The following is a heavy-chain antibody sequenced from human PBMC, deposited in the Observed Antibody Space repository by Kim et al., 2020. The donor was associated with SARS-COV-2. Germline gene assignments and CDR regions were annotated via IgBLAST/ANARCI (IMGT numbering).Heavy chain of an antibody. CDR3: ARGSVGWSGYYDY. J-gene: IGHJ4*02. D-gene: IGHD3-3*01. Sequence: YAGSVKGRFTISRDNSKNTLYLQMNSLRAEDTAVYYCARGSVGWSGYYDYWGQGTLVTVSS. V-gene: IGHV3-33*01.